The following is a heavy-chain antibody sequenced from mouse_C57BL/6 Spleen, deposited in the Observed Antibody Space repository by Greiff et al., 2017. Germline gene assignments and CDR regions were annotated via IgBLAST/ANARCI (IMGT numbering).Heavy chain of an antibody. CDR3: AREGVYYGSSYDWYFDV. V-gene: IGHV1-82*01. CDR1: GYAFSSSW. CDR2: IYPGDGDT. Sequence: QVQLQQSGPELVKPGASVKISCKASGYAFSSSWMNWVKQRPGKGLEWIGRIYPGDGDTNYNGKFKGKATLTADKSSSTAYMQRSSLTSEDSAVYFCAREGVYYGSSYDWYFDVWGTGTTVTVSS. D-gene: IGHD1-1*01. J-gene: IGHJ1*03.